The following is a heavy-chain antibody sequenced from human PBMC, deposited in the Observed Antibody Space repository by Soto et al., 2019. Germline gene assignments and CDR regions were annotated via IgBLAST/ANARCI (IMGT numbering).Heavy chain of an antibody. J-gene: IGHJ4*02. D-gene: IGHD6-13*01. CDR2: IIPIFGTA. Sequence: GASVKVSCKASGGTFSSYAISWVRQAPGQGLEWMGGIIPIFGTANYAQKFQGRVTITADESTSTAYMELSSLRSEDTAVYYCARGYSSSWYGVYFDYWGQGTLVTVSS. V-gene: IGHV1-69*13. CDR1: GGTFSSYA. CDR3: ARGYSSSWYGVYFDY.